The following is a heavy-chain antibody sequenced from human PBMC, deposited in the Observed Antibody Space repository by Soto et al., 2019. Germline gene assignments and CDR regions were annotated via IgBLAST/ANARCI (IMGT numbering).Heavy chain of an antibody. V-gene: IGHV1-18*01. D-gene: IGHD3-9*01. Sequence: QVPLVQSGAEVKKPGASVKVSCKASGYTFTSYGISWVRQAPGQGLEWMGWISAYNGNTNYAQKLQGRVTMTTDTSTSTANMERRSLRSDDTAVYYWARVPPPYDILTGLGVVDYWGQGTLVTVSS. J-gene: IGHJ4*02. CDR2: ISAYNGNT. CDR3: ARVPPPYDILTGLGVVDY. CDR1: GYTFTSYG.